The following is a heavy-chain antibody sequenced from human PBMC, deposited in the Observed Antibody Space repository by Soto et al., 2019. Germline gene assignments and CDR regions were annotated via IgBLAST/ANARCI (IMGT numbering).Heavy chain of an antibody. CDR1: GGSFY. V-gene: IGHV4-34*01. D-gene: IGHD4-17*01. CDR3: ARGGGDYDYAVDG. Sequence: QVQLQQWGAGLLKPSETLSLNCAVYGGSFYWTWIRQPPGKGLEWIGEIRHRGSTNYNPSLKSRVSISIDRSKSQVSLTVYSVTAADTAVYYCARGGGDYDYAVDGWGQGTTVTVSS. CDR2: IRHRGST. J-gene: IGHJ6*02.